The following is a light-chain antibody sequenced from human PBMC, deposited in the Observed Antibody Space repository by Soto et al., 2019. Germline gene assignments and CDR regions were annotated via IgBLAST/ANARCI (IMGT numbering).Light chain of an antibody. CDR3: CSYADVTTYV. J-gene: IGLJ1*01. CDR1: SNDVGSYDL. CDR2: EGN. Sequence: QSALTHPASVPGSPGQSITISCTGTSNDVGSYDLVSWYQQHPGKAPKLIIFEGNKRPSWVSNRFSGSKSGNTASLTIAGLQPEDEADYYCCSYADVTTYVFGNGTKLTVL. V-gene: IGLV2-23*01.